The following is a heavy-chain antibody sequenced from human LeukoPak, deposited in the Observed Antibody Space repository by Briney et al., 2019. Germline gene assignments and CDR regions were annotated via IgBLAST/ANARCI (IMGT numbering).Heavy chain of an antibody. J-gene: IGHJ4*02. Sequence: GGSLRLSCAASGFTFSNYGMSWVRQAPGKGLEWVSVISGSGGSTYYADPVKGRFTISRDNFKNTLSLQMNSLRTEDTAVYYCAKDGGRDGYNEYYFDYWGQGTLVTVSS. CDR2: ISGSGGST. D-gene: IGHD5-24*01. V-gene: IGHV3-23*01. CDR3: AKDGGRDGYNEYYFDY. CDR1: GFTFSNYG.